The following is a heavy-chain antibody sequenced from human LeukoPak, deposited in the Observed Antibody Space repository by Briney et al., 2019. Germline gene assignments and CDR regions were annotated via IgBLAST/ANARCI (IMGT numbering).Heavy chain of an antibody. CDR1: GFTFSSFG. D-gene: IGHD4-17*01. CDR3: AKVEGYDYGDYSDY. Sequence: GGSLRLSCAASGFTFSSFGMHRVRQAPGKGLEWISFIRYDGSNKYYTDSVKGRFTISRDNSKNTLYLQMNSLRAEDTAVYYCAKVEGYDYGDYSDYWGQGTLVTVSS. V-gene: IGHV3-30*02. CDR2: IRYDGSNK. J-gene: IGHJ4*02.